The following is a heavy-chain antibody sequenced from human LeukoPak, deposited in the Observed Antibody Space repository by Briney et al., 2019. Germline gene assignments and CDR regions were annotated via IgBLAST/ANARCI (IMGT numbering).Heavy chain of an antibody. Sequence: PGGSLRLSCAVSGFSFSSYGMSWFRQAPGKGLEWVSAISASGGTYYTDSVKGRFTISSDNSKNTLFLQMNSLRAEDTAVYYCARERVSGSSSLYFDCWGQGALVTVSS. CDR1: GFSFSSYG. V-gene: IGHV3-23*01. J-gene: IGHJ4*02. CDR3: ARERVSGSSSLYFDC. CDR2: ISASGGT. D-gene: IGHD3-10*01.